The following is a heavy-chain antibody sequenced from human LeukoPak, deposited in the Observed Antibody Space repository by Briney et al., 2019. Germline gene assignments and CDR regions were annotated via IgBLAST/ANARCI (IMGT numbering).Heavy chain of an antibody. CDR1: GFTFRSYV. J-gene: IGHJ4*02. Sequence: PGGSLRLSCAASGFTFRSYVMSWVRQAPGKGLEWVSALSPSGGITYYEDSVKGRSTISRDNSKNTLYLQMNSLRAEDTAVYYCAKGVNYFVLEYWGQGTLVTISS. CDR3: AKGVNYFVLEY. CDR2: LSPSGGIT. D-gene: IGHD3-10*02. V-gene: IGHV3-23*01.